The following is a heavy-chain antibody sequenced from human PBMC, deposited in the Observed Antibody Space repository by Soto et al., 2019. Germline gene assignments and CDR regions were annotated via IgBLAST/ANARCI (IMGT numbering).Heavy chain of an antibody. CDR1: VYGLSVDL. V-gene: IGHV1-3*01. CDR2: MNPDSGNT. D-gene: IGHD3-22*01. J-gene: IGHJ4*02. CDR3: ARGYYDSSGDFDY. Sequence: VKGARKGAVYGLSVDLSGCGILTPGQGLEWMGWMNPDSGNTEYAQKFQGRVTITRDTSASTGYMELSSLRSEDTAVYYCARGYYDSSGDFDYWGQGTLVTVSS.